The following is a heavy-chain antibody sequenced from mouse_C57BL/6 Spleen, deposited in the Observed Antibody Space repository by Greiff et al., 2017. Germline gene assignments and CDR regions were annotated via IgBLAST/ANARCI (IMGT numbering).Heavy chain of an antibody. CDR3: ARGYYGSSYFDY. CDR1: GYAFSSSW. Sequence: VQLVESGPELVKPGASVKISCKASGYAFSSSWMNWVKQRPGKGLEWIGRIYPGDGDTNYNGKFKGKATLTADKTSSTAYMQLSSLTSEDSAVYFCARGYYGSSYFDYWGQGTTLTVSS. V-gene: IGHV1-82*01. J-gene: IGHJ2*01. D-gene: IGHD1-1*01. CDR2: IYPGDGDT.